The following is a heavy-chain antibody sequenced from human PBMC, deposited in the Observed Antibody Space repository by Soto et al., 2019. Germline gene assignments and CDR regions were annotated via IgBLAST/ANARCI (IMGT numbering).Heavy chain of an antibody. J-gene: IGHJ6*02. D-gene: IGHD4-17*01. Sequence: GGSLRLSCAASGFTFSSYAMSWVRQAPGKGLEWVSAISGSGGSTYYADSVKGRFTISRDNSKNTLYLQMNSLRAEDTAVYYCAKVEESSLYDFGDYRIRAQNYYSYGMDVWGQGTTVTVSS. CDR1: GFTFSSYA. V-gene: IGHV3-23*01. CDR3: AKVEESSLYDFGDYRIRAQNYYSYGMDV. CDR2: ISGSGGST.